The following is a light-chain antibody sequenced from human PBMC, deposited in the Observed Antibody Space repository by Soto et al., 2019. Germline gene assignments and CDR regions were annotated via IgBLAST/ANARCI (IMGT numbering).Light chain of an antibody. CDR3: GSWDSSLSAYV. J-gene: IGLJ1*01. CDR1: SPNIGGTS. CDR2: DDN. V-gene: IGLV1-51*01. Sequence: QSALTQPPSVSSAPGQKVTISSSGRSPNIGGTSLSWYQHLPGTAPKLLIYDDNKRPSGIPDRFSGSKSGTSATLGITGFQTGDEADYYCGSWDSSLSAYVFGTGTKVTVL.